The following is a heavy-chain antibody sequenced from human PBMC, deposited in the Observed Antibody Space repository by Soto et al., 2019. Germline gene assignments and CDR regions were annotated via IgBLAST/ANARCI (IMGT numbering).Heavy chain of an antibody. Sequence: ASVKVSCKASGYSFTSYGITWVRQAPGQGLEWMGWISAYNGNTNYAQNLQDRVTLTTDTSTYTAYMELRSLQSDDTAVYYCARDFGSGFSVPGVVFDSSGQGSLVTVSS. CDR2: ISAYNGNT. D-gene: IGHD3-3*01. J-gene: IGHJ4*02. V-gene: IGHV1-18*01. CDR3: ARDFGSGFSVPGVVFDS. CDR1: GYSFTSYG.